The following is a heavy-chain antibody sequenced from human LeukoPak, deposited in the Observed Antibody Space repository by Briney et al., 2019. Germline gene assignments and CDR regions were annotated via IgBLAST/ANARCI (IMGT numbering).Heavy chain of an antibody. D-gene: IGHD6-13*01. V-gene: IGHV1-69*06. CDR1: GGTFSSYA. CDR2: IIPIFGTA. Sequence: ASVKVSCKASGGTFSSYAISWVRQAPGQGLEWMGGIIPIFGTANYAQKFQGRVTITADKSTSTAYMELSSLRSEDTAVYYCARGSSSWHYYYYYYYMDVWGKGTTVTISS. CDR3: ARGSSSWHYYYYYYYMDV. J-gene: IGHJ6*03.